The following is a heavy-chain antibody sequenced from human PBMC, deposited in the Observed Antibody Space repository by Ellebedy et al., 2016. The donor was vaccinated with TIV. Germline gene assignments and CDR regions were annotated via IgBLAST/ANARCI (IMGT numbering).Heavy chain of an antibody. Sequence: SETLSLTXSVTQYAIRGGYYWGWIRQTPGRGLEWIASMFHSGSTYYNPSLKSRVTISVDTSRNQMSLKVTSVTAADTAIYYCARMTSRGFSTPAYWGQGTLVTVSS. J-gene: IGHJ4*02. D-gene: IGHD6-19*01. CDR2: MFHSGST. V-gene: IGHV4-38-2*02. CDR3: ARMTSRGFSTPAY. CDR1: QYAIRGGYY.